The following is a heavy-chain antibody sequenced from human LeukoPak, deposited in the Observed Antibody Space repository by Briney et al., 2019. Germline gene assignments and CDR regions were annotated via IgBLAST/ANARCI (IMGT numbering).Heavy chain of an antibody. CDR2: IKQDGSEK. Sequence: GGSLRLSCAASGFTFSSYWMSWVRQAPGKGLGWVANIKQDGSEKYYVDSVKGRFTISRDNAKNSLYLQMNSLRAEDTAVYYCAREGFLGYCSGGSCYSVGWIYYYYGMDVWGQGTTVTVSS. CDR3: AREGFLGYCSGGSCYSVGWIYYYYGMDV. CDR1: GFTFSSYW. D-gene: IGHD2-15*01. V-gene: IGHV3-7*01. J-gene: IGHJ6*02.